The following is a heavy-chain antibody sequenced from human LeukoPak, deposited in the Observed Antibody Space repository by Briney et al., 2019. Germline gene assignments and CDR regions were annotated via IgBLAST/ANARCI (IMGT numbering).Heavy chain of an antibody. CDR1: GGSISSGSYY. Sequence: PSETLSLTCTVSGGSISSGSYYWSWIRQPAGKGLEWIGRIYTSGSTNYNPSLKSRVTISVDTSKNQFSLKLSSVTAADTAVYYCARTYDTTRRDYWGQGTLDTVSS. CDR3: ARTYDTTRRDY. V-gene: IGHV4-61*02. J-gene: IGHJ4*02. D-gene: IGHD3-22*01. CDR2: IYTSGST.